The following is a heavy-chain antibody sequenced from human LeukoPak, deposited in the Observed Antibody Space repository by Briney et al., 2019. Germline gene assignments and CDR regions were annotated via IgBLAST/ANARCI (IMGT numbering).Heavy chain of an antibody. Sequence: GASVNLSCKASGGTFSIYTISWVRQAPGPGLEWMGRIIPILDIANNAQKFQGRGTITADKSTSTAYMKLSSLRCEDTAVCYCARQDTAMAYDYGMDVWGQGTTGTVSS. CDR3: ARQDTAMAYDYGMDV. CDR2: IIPILDIA. CDR1: GGTFSIYT. D-gene: IGHD5-18*01. J-gene: IGHJ6*02. V-gene: IGHV1-69*02.